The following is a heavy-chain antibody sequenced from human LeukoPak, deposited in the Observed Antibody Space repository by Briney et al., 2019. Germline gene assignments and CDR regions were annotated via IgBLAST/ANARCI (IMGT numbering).Heavy chain of an antibody. CDR1: GFTFSDYY. D-gene: IGHD3-3*01. Sequence: PGGSLRLSCAASGFTFSDYYMSWIRQAPGKGLEWVSYISSSGSTIYYADSVKGRFTISRGNAKNSLYLQMNSLRAEDTAVYYCARPNYDFWSGYSPAFDYWGQGTLVTVSS. J-gene: IGHJ4*02. CDR2: ISSSGSTI. V-gene: IGHV3-11*04. CDR3: ARPNYDFWSGYSPAFDY.